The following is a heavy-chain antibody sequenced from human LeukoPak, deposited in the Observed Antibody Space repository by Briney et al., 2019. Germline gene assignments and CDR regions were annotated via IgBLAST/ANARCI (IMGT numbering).Heavy chain of an antibody. J-gene: IGHJ4*02. V-gene: IGHV3-33*01. CDR3: ARAPFYYDSSGYPYFDG. Sequence: PGGSLRLSCGASGFTFSNSGMHWVRQAPGKGLEWAAVIWYDGANKYYTDSVKGRFTISRDNSKNTLFLQMDGLRAEDTAVYYCARAPFYYDSSGYPYFDGWGQGTLVTASS. CDR2: IWYDGANK. D-gene: IGHD3-22*01. CDR1: GFTFSNSG.